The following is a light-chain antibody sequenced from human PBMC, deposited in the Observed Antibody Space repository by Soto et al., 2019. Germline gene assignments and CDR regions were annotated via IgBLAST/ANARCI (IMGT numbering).Light chain of an antibody. J-gene: IGLJ1*01. Sequence: QSVLTQPASVSGSPGQSMTISCTGTSSDVGGYNYVSWYQQHPGKAPKLMIYDVSNRPSGVSNRFSGSKSGNTASLTISGLQAEDEADYYCSSYTSSSTYVFGXGTKVTVL. CDR1: SSDVGGYNY. CDR3: SSYTSSSTYV. CDR2: DVS. V-gene: IGLV2-14*01.